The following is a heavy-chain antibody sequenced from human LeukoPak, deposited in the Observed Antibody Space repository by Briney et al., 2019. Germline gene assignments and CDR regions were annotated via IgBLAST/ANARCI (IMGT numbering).Heavy chain of an antibody. D-gene: IGHD3-10*01. Sequence: KASETLSLTCAVSGGSISSSNWWSWVRQPPGKGLEWIGEIYHSGSTNYNPSLKSRVTISVDKSKNQFSLKLSSVTAADTAVYYCARLFTYYYGSGSYDAFDIWGQGTMVTVSS. CDR2: IYHSGST. J-gene: IGHJ3*02. V-gene: IGHV4-4*02. CDR1: GGSISSSNW. CDR3: ARLFTYYYGSGSYDAFDI.